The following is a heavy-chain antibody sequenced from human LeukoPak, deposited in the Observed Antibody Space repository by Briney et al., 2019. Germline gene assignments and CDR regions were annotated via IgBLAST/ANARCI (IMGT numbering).Heavy chain of an antibody. V-gene: IGHV1-46*01. CDR3: ARGLDSSGYYAP. D-gene: IGHD3-22*01. CDR1: GYIFTNYS. J-gene: IGHJ5*02. CDR2: INPSGGST. Sequence: ASVKVSCKAAGYIFTNYSIDWVRQAPGQGLEWMGLINPSGGSTNYAQKFQGRVTMTRDTSTSTVYMELSSLRSEDTAVYYCARGLDSSGYYAPWGQGTLVTVSS.